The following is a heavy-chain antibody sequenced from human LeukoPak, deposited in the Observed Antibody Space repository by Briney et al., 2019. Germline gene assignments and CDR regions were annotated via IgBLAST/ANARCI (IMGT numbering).Heavy chain of an antibody. V-gene: IGHV3-30*03. D-gene: IGHD6-25*01. CDR1: GFTLSSYA. CDR2: IPYTGGTK. J-gene: IGHJ4*02. Sequence: GGSLRLSCAASGFTLSSYAMSWVRQAPGKGLEWVAVIPYTGGTKYYAASVKGRFTISGDDSKSTLYLEMNSLRPEDTATYYCARDPQRGPPDYFDHWGQGTLVTVSS. CDR3: ARDPQRGPPDYFDH.